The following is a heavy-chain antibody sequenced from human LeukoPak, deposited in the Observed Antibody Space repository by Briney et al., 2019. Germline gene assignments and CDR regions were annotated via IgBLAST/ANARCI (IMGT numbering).Heavy chain of an antibody. CDR2: ITTKRSNYAT. CDR1: GFTFSDSD. V-gene: IGHV3-73*01. D-gene: IGHD6-19*01. Sequence: GSLRLSCAASGFTFSDSDIHWVRQASGKGLGWVGRITTKRSNYATAYTASVKGRFTISRHDSENTAYLQMNSLKTEDTALYYCTTYRSGHYWGQGTLVTVSS. J-gene: IGHJ4*02. CDR3: TTYRSGHY.